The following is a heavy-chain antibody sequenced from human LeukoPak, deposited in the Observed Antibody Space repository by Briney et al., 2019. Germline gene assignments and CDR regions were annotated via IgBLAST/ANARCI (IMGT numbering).Heavy chain of an antibody. CDR3: ARSRPKVIAVADNALDI. J-gene: IGHJ3*02. D-gene: IGHD6-19*01. Sequence: SDTLSLTCAVSGYSISSSNWWGWIRQPPGKGLEWIGYIYYSGSTYYNPSLKSRVTMSVDTSKNQFSLKLSSVTAVDTAVYYCARSRPKVIAVADNALDIWGQGTMVTVSS. CDR1: GYSISSSNW. CDR2: IYYSGST. V-gene: IGHV4-28*01.